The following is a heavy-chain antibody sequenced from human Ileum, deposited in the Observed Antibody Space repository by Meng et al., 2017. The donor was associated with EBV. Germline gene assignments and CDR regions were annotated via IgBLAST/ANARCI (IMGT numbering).Heavy chain of an antibody. D-gene: IGHD3-22*01. J-gene: IGHJ4*02. Sequence: VQIVGVGVGMFHPVRSRRLSCAASGVNVSSYGMHGVRQAPGKGMEWVVVISYDGSNNYYADSVKGRFTISRDNSKNTLYLQMNSLRAEDTAVYYCAKDGGHYYDSSGYPTYWGQGTLVTVSS. CDR3: AKDGGHYYDSSGYPTY. CDR1: GVNVSSYG. V-gene: IGHV3-30*18. CDR2: ISYDGSNN.